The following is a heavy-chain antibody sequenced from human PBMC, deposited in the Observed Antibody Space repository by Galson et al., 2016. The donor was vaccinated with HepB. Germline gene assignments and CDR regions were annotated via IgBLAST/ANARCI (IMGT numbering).Heavy chain of an antibody. CDR3: ARAPDCGGSSCDIYYGMDV. J-gene: IGHJ6*02. V-gene: IGHV3-7*02. Sequence: SLRLSCAGSGFSFSNYWMSWVRQAPGKGLEWVAIIKQDGSDTKYVDSVKGRFTISRDNAKNTLYLEINSLGAEDTAVYYCARAPDCGGSSCDIYYGMDVWGQGTTVSVSS. D-gene: IGHD2-21*01. CDR1: GFSFSNYW. CDR2: IKQDGSDT.